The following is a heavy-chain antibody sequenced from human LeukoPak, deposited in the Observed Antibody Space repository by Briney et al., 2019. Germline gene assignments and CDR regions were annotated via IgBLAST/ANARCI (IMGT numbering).Heavy chain of an antibody. CDR2: INPSGGST. D-gene: IGHD6-19*01. Sequence: ASVKVSCKASGYTFTSYYMHWVRQAPGQGLEWMGVINPSGGSTSYAQKFQGRVTMTRDTSTSTVYMELSSLRSEDTAVYYCARGRPPYSSGRRVGAYNWFDPWGQGTLVTVSS. V-gene: IGHV1-46*01. J-gene: IGHJ5*02. CDR3: ARGRPPYSSGRRVGAYNWFDP. CDR1: GYTFTSYY.